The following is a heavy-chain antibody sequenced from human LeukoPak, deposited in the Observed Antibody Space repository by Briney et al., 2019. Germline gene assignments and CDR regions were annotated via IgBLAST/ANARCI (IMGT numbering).Heavy chain of an antibody. D-gene: IGHD2-2*01. CDR1: GFTFSNYW. J-gene: IGHJ3*02. CDR2: IKRDGSDN. V-gene: IGHV3-7*03. CDR3: AKDRIVVVPAAQRSAFDI. Sequence: GGSLRLSCAASGFTFSNYWMSWVRQAPGKGLEWVANIKRDGSDNYYVGSVEGRFTISRDNAKNSLYLQMSSLRAEDTAVYYCAKDRIVVVPAAQRSAFDIWGQGTMVTVSS.